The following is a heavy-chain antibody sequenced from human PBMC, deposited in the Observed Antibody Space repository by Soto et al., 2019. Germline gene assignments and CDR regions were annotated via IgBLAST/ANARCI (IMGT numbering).Heavy chain of an antibody. J-gene: IGHJ5*02. V-gene: IGHV4-39*01. CDR2: LYYSGSTYTGST. Sequence: SETLSLTCSVSGGSISSSVSYWGWVRQSPGKGLEWIGSLYYSGSTYTGSTYYNPSLKSRVTISVDTSKNQFSLKLTSVTAADTAVYYCAGRGAAAGTMPWFDPWGQGTLVTVSS. D-gene: IGHD6-13*01. CDR1: GGSISSSVSY. CDR3: AGRGAAAGTMPWFDP.